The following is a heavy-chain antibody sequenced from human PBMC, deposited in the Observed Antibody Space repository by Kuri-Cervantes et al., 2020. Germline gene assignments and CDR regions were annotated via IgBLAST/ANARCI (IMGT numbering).Heavy chain of an antibody. CDR1: GYTFISYG. D-gene: IGHD4-17*01. V-gene: IGHV1-18*01. Sequence: ASVKVSCKASGYTFISYGISWVRQAPGQGLEWMGWISAYNGNTNYAQKFQGRVTMTTDTSTSTAYMELGSLRSDDTAVYYCAIDQLTTVTTDYYYYGMDVWGQGTTVTVSS. CDR2: ISAYNGNT. J-gene: IGHJ6*02. CDR3: AIDQLTTVTTDYYYYGMDV.